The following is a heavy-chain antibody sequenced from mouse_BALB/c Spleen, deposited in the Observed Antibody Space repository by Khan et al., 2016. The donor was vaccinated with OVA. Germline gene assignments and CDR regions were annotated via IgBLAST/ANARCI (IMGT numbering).Heavy chain of an antibody. J-gene: IGHJ3*01. CDR1: GYTFSNSW. CDR2: IFPGNENA. D-gene: IGHD1-1*01. CDR3: ARYFGSRLAY. Sequence: QVQLQQSGAELVRPGSSVKISCKASGYTFSNSWMNWVKQRPGQGLEWIGQIFPGNENADYNGKFKGKATLTADKSSRTAYMQLTSLTSEDSAVYFCARYFGSRLAYWGQGTLVTVSA. V-gene: IGHV1-80*01.